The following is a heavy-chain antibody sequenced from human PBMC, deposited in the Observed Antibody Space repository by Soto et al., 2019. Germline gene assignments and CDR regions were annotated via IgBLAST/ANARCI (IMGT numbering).Heavy chain of an antibody. CDR3: ARVHYYDSSGYLH. V-gene: IGHV3-21*01. D-gene: IGHD3-22*01. CDR2: ISSSSDYI. J-gene: IGHJ4*02. CDR1: GFTFSSYS. Sequence: VQLVESGGGVVQPGRSLRLSCAASGFTFSSYSMNWVRQAPGKGLEWVSSISSSSDYIYYADSVKGRFTISRDNAKNSLYLQMNSLRAEDTAVYYCARVHYYDSSGYLHWGQGTLVTVSS.